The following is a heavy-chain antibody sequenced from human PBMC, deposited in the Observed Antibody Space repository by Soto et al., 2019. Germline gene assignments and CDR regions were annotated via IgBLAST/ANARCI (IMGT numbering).Heavy chain of an antibody. J-gene: IGHJ6*02. V-gene: IGHV1-69*08. D-gene: IGHD3-10*01. Sequence: QVQLVQSGAEVKKPGSSVKVSCKASGGTFSSYTISWVRQAPGQGLEWMGRIIPILGIANYAQKFQGRVTITADKSTSTAYMELSSLRSEDTAVYYCAREATGFGEPRVGKRYGMDVWGQGTTVTVSS. CDR3: AREATGFGEPRVGKRYGMDV. CDR1: GGTFSSYT. CDR2: IIPILGIA.